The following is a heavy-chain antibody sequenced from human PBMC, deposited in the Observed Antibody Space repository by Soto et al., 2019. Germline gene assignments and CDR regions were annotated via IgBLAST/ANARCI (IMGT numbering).Heavy chain of an antibody. Sequence: QVQLVESGGGVVQPGGSLRLSCAASGLRFSSYGIHWVRQAPGKGLQWVAVIWFDGSKQYYADSVKGRFNISRDNYKNTVYLQMNSLRADDTAVYYCARELLYGSGSRDFHYYGMDVWGQGTTVTVSS. CDR2: IWFDGSKQ. V-gene: IGHV3-33*01. J-gene: IGHJ6*02. CDR3: ARELLYGSGSRDFHYYGMDV. CDR1: GLRFSSYG. D-gene: IGHD3-10*01.